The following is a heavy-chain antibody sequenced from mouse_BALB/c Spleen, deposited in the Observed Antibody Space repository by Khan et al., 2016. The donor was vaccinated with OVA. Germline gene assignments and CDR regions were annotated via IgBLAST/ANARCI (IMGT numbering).Heavy chain of an antibody. Sequence: VQLKESGPELVKPGASVKMSCKASGYTFTSYVMHWVKQKPGQGLEWIGYINPYNDGTKYNEKFKGKATLTSDKSSSTAYMELSSLTSEDSAVYYCAREGYGSWFAYWGQGTLVTVSA. J-gene: IGHJ3*01. CDR2: INPYNDGT. D-gene: IGHD2-10*02. CDR3: AREGYGSWFAY. CDR1: GYTFTSYV. V-gene: IGHV1S136*01.